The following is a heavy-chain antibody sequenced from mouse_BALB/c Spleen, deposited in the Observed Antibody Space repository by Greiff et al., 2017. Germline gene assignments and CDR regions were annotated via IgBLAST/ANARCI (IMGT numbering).Heavy chain of an antibody. CDR2: ISYSGST. CDR3: ARRGYDGNPCFDY. V-gene: IGHV3-2*02. Sequence: EVQLQQSGPGLVKPSQSLSLTCTVTGYSITSDYAWNWIRQFPGNKLEWMGYISYSGSTSYNPSLKSRISITRDTSKNQFFLQLNSVTTEDTATYYCARRGYDGNPCFDYWGQGTTLTVSS. D-gene: IGHD2-2*01. CDR1: GYSITSDYA. J-gene: IGHJ2*01.